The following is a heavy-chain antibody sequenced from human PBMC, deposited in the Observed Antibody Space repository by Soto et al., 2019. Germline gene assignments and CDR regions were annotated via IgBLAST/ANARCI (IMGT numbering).Heavy chain of an antibody. J-gene: IGHJ5*02. CDR1: GDSVSSNGAA. CDR3: ARDKHDYFNRGIGFDT. V-gene: IGHV6-1*02. D-gene: IGHD4-17*01. Sequence: QVQLQQSGPGLVKPSQTLSLTCAISGDSVSSNGAAWNWIRQSPSRGLEWLGRTYYRSKWYNDYAVSVKSRININRDTSKSQFSLQLNSVTPEDTAVYYCARDKHDYFNRGIGFDTWGQGILVTVSS. CDR2: TYYRSKWYN.